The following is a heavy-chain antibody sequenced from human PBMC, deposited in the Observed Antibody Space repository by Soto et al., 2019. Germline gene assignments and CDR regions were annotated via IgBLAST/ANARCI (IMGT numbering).Heavy chain of an antibody. D-gene: IGHD1-26*01. CDR2: IKSKTDGGTT. J-gene: IGHJ4*02. Sequence: EVQLVESGGGLVKPGGSLRLSCAASGFTFSNAWMSWVRQAPGKGLEGFGRIKSKTDGGTTDYAAPVKGRFTISRDDSKDTLYLQMNSLKTEDTAVYYCTTDLGGSDFDYWGQGTLVTVSS. V-gene: IGHV3-15*01. CDR1: GFTFSNAW. CDR3: TTDLGGSDFDY.